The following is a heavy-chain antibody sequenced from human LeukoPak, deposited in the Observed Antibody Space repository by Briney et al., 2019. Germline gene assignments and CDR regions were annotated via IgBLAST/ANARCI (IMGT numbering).Heavy chain of an antibody. V-gene: IGHV3-7*01. CDR1: GFPFSRYW. D-gene: IGHD1-1*01. J-gene: IGHJ4*02. CDR2: IKYDGNVD. CDR3: KSGGAAPGSFDY. Sequence: VQPGGSLRLPCAASGFPFSRYWMSWMRQAPGKGLEWVAKIKYDGNVDYHVDSVKGRFSISRDNAKNSLYLQLNSLRVEDTAVYYCKSGGAAPGSFDYWGQGTLVTVSP.